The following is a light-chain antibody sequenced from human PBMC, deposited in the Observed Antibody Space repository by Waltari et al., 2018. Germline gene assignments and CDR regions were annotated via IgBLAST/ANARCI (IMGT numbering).Light chain of an antibody. CDR1: QGISNW. V-gene: IGKV1-12*01. Sequence: DIQMTQSPSSVSASVGDRVTITCPASQGISNWLACHQQKPGKAPNLLVYSASNLQSGAPSRFSGSGSGTDFTLTISSLQPEDFATYYCQQTSTFPVTFGGGTEVEF. J-gene: IGKJ4*01. CDR2: SAS. CDR3: QQTSTFPVT.